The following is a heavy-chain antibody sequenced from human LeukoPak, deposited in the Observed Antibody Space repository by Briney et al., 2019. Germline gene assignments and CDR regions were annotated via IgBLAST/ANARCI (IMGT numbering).Heavy chain of an antibody. CDR3: ARDAYYDSSGYYGY. J-gene: IGHJ4*02. V-gene: IGHV3-7*01. D-gene: IGHD3-22*01. Sequence: GGSLRLSRAASGFTFSSYWMSWVRQAPGKGLEWVANIKQDGSQKYYVDSVKGRFSISRDNAKNSLYLQMNSLRAEDTAVYYCARDAYYDSSGYYGYWGQGTLVTVSS. CDR1: GFTFSSYW. CDR2: IKQDGSQK.